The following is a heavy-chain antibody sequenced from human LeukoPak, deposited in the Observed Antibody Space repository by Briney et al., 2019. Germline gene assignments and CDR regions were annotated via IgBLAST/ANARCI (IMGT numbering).Heavy chain of an antibody. CDR1: GFAFSSYW. CDR2: INNDGSGT. J-gene: IGHJ5*02. V-gene: IGHV3-74*01. D-gene: IGHD2-15*01. Sequence: GGSLRLSCVASGFAFSSYWMHWVRQAPGKGPVWVSRINNDGSGTTYADSVKGRFTISRDDAKNTLYLQMNSLRAEDTAVYYCVRGGESTWSWGQGTLVTVSS. CDR3: VRGGESTWS.